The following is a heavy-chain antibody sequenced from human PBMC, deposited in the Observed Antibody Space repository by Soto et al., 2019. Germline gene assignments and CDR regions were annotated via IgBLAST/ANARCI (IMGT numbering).Heavy chain of an antibody. D-gene: IGHD1-26*01. CDR1: GGTFSSYA. CDR2: IIPIFGTA. V-gene: IGHV1-69*13. J-gene: IGHJ4*02. Sequence: SVKVSCKASGGTFSSYAISWVRQAPGQGLEWMGGIIPIFGTANYAQKFQGRVTITADESTSTAYMELSSLRSEDTAVYYCARAIVGATHFDYWGQGTLVTVSS. CDR3: ARAIVGATHFDY.